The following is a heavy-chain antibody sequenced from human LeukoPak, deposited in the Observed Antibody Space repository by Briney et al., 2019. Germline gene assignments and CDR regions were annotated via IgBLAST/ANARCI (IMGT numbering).Heavy chain of an antibody. V-gene: IGHV3-23*01. CDR1: GFTFSGYA. Sequence: GGSLRLSCAASGFTFSGYAMSWVRQAPGKGLEWVSAISGSGGSTYYADSVKGRFTISRDNSKNTLYLQMNSLRAEDTAVYYCAKGGSSSLYYYYYYYMDVWGKGTTVTVSS. CDR2: ISGSGGST. D-gene: IGHD6-6*01. J-gene: IGHJ6*03. CDR3: AKGGSSSLYYYYYYYMDV.